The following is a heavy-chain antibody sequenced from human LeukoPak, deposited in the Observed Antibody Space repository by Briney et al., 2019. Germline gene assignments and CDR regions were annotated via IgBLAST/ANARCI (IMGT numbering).Heavy chain of an antibody. J-gene: IGHJ4*02. CDR1: GGSFSGYY. CDR3: ARMRWLQLGYFDY. Sequence: SETLSLTCAVYGGSFSGYYWSWIRQPPGKGLEWIGYIYYSGSTNYNPSLKSRVTISVDTSKNQFSLKLSSVTAADTAVYYCARMRWLQLGYFDYWGQGTLVTVSS. CDR2: IYYSGST. V-gene: IGHV4-59*01. D-gene: IGHD5-24*01.